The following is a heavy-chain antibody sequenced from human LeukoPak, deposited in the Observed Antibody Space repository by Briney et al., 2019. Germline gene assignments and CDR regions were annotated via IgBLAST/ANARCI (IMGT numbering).Heavy chain of an antibody. CDR3: AKGPGLGAGKRYLDL. V-gene: IGHV3-9*01. D-gene: IGHD6-13*01. J-gene: IGHJ2*01. CDR1: GFMFNDYA. Sequence: GGSLRLSCAPSGFMFNDYALHWVRQAPGKGLEWVSSISWNSGNMYYVDSVKGRFTISRDNAKSSLSLQMNSLKPEDTALYYCAKGPGLGAGKRYLDLWGRGTLVIVSS. CDR2: ISWNSGNM.